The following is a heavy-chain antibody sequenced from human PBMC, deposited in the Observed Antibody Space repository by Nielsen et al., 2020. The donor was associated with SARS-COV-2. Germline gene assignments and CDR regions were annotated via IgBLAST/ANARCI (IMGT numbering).Heavy chain of an antibody. CDR3: ARGYGSGSRYFDY. V-gene: IGHV3-11*05. CDR2: ISSSSSYT. D-gene: IGHD3-10*01. CDR1: GFTFSDYY. J-gene: IGHJ4*02. Sequence: GGSLRLSCAASGFTFSDYYMSWIRQAPGKGLEWVSYISSSSSYTNYADSVKGRFTISRDNAKNSLYLQMNSLRAEDTAVYYCARGYGSGSRYFDYWGQGTLVTVSS.